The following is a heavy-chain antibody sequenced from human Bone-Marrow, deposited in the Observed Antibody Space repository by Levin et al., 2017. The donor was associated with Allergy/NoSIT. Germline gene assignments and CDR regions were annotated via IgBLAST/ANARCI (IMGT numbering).Heavy chain of an antibody. D-gene: IGHD3-10*01. V-gene: IGHV3-30*04. J-gene: IGHJ3*02. CDR1: GFTFSNYA. CDR2: ISKDGSHK. CDR3: ARDLSNLVRGIITTFGASALDI. Sequence: PGGSLRLSCVGSGFTFSNYALHWVRQAPGKGLEWVAVISKDGSHKHYADSVKGRFTISRDNSKNTLYLQMNSLGAEDTDVYYCARDLSNLVRGIITTFGASALDIWGQGTMVTVSS.